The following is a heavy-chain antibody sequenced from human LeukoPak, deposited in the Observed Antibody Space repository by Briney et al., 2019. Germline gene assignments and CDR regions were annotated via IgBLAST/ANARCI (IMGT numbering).Heavy chain of an antibody. J-gene: IGHJ4*02. CDR1: GGSISSAGYY. CDR3: ARDESSGYGTFDY. V-gene: IGHV4-31*03. CDR2: IYYSGSA. D-gene: IGHD3-22*01. Sequence: PSETLSLTCTVSGGSISSAGYYWSWIRQHPGKGLEWIGYIYYSGSAYYNPSLKSRVTISVDTSKNQFSLKLSSVTAADTAVYYCARDESSGYGTFDYWGQGTLVTVSS.